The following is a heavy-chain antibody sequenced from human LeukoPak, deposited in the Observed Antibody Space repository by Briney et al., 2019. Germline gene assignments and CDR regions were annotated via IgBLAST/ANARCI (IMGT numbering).Heavy chain of an antibody. V-gene: IGHV3-21*01. CDR2: ISSNSDYI. J-gene: IGHJ5*02. CDR1: GFTFSSYI. CDR3: ARDLKPWYTSGWPGGWFDP. D-gene: IGHD6-19*01. Sequence: GGSLRLSCAASGFTFSSYIMNWVRQAPGKGLEWVSSISSNSDYIYYADSVKGRFTISRDNAKNSPYLQMNSLRAEDTAVYYCARDLKPWYTSGWPGGWFDPWGQGTLVTVSS.